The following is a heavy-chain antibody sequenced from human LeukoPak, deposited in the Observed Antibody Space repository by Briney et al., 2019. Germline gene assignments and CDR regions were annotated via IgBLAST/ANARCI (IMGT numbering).Heavy chain of an antibody. Sequence: GASVKVSCTASGYTFTSYDINWVRQAPGQGLEWMGWMGARHGYTGSAQRLQGRITMTRDTSISTAYMELSSLTSDDTAVYYCARGWISGDVSEYYFEIWGQGTLVTVSS. CDR3: ARGWISGDVSEYYFEI. D-gene: IGHD5/OR15-5a*01. J-gene: IGHJ4*02. CDR1: GYTFTSYD. CDR2: MGARHGYT. V-gene: IGHV1-8*01.